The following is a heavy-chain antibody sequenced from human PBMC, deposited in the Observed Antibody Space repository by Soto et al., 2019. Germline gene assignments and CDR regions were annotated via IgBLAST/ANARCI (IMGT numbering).Heavy chain of an antibody. D-gene: IGHD6-19*01. Sequence: ASVKVSCKASGYTFTSYYMHWVRQAPEKGLEGMGIINPSGGSTSYAQKFQGRVTMTRDTSTSTVYMELSSLRSEDTAVYYCARESIAVAGTADYYYYYGMDVWGQGTTVTVSS. V-gene: IGHV1-46*03. CDR2: INPSGGST. CDR1: GYTFTSYY. CDR3: ARESIAVAGTADYYYYYGMDV. J-gene: IGHJ6*02.